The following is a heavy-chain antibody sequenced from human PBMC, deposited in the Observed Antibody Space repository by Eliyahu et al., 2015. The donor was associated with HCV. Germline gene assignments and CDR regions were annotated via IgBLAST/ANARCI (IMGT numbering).Heavy chain of an antibody. Sequence: EVQIVEAGGGFVQPGGSLRLSCSGSEISFSGXAXNWVRQAPGKGLEWVSVISDSGSREYYADSVKGRFTISRDNSKNTLYLLMTSLRAEDTATYYCAKDQDDIVAVEAGSYGLDVWGQGTTVTVSS. CDR1: EISFSGXA. CDR3: AKDQDDIVAVEAGSYGLDV. J-gene: IGHJ6*02. D-gene: IGHD2-15*01. CDR2: ISDSGSRE. V-gene: IGHV3-23*04.